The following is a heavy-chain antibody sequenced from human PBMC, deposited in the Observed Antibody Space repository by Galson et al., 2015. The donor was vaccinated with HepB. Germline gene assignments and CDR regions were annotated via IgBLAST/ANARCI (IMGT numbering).Heavy chain of an antibody. CDR3: AADGGRYCSGGSCYSWWDAFDI. CDR2: IVVGSGNT. CDR1: GFTFTSSA. Sequence: SVKVSCKASGFTFTSSAVQWVRQARGQRLEWIGWIVVGSGNTNYAQKFQERVTITRDMSTSTAYMELSSLRSEDTAVYYCAADGGRYCSGGSCYSWWDAFDIWGQGTMVTVSS. V-gene: IGHV1-58*01. D-gene: IGHD2-15*01. J-gene: IGHJ3*02.